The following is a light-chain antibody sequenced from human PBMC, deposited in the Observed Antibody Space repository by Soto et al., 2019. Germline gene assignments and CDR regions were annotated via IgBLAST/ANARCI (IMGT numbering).Light chain of an antibody. CDR1: QSVSSSY. Sequence: EIVLTQSPGTLSLSPVERATLSCSSSQSVSSSYLAWYQQKPGQAPRLLIYGASSRATGIPDRFSGSGSGTDFTLTISRLEPEDFAVYYCQQYGSSPWKCGQGTKVDIK. CDR3: QQYGSSPWK. V-gene: IGKV3-20*01. CDR2: GAS. J-gene: IGKJ1*01.